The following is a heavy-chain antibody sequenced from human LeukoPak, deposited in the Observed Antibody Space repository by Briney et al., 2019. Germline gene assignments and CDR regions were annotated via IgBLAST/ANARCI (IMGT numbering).Heavy chain of an antibody. Sequence: GGSLRLSCAASGFTFNRYAIHWVRQAPDKGLEWVAFISYDGSNKYFADSVKGRFTISRDNSKNTVYLQMDSLRAEDTAVYYCARDRNLDSWGQGTLVTVSS. CDR3: ARDRNLDS. CDR2: ISYDGSNK. J-gene: IGHJ4*02. V-gene: IGHV3-30-3*01. CDR1: GFTFNRYA.